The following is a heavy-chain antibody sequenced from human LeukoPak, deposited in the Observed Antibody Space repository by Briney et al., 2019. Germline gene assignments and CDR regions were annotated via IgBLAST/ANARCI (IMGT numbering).Heavy chain of an antibody. J-gene: IGHJ6*03. D-gene: IGHD3-10*01. V-gene: IGHV1-18*01. CDR1: GYTFTSYG. CDR3: AREGFTMVRGVIMHYYYYYMDV. Sequence: GASVKVSCKASGYTFTSYGISWVRQAPGQGLEWMGWISAYNGNTNYAQKLQGRVTMTTDTSTSTAYMELRSLRSDDTAVYYCAREGFTMVRGVIMHYYYYYMDVWGKGTTVTVSS. CDR2: ISAYNGNT.